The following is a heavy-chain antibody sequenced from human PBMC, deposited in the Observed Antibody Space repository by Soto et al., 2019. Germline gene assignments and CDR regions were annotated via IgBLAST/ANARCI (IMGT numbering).Heavy chain of an antibody. J-gene: IGHJ5*02. V-gene: IGHV4-34*01. CDR2: INHSGST. CDR1: GGSFSGYY. D-gene: IGHD3-10*01. CDR3: VRALSGEWGDWFDP. Sequence: QVQLQQWGAGLLKPTETLSLTCAVYGGSFSGYYWSWIRQPPGKGLEWIGEINHSGSTNYNPSLKSRVTISVDTSKNQFSLKLSSVTAADTAVYYCVRALSGEWGDWFDPWGQGTLVTVSS.